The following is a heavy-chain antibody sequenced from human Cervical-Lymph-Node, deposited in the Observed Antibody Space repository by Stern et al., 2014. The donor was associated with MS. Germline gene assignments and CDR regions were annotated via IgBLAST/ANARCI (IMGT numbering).Heavy chain of an antibody. CDR3: LRVPHWLQVSTDRGENANFHF. J-gene: IGHJ4*02. D-gene: IGHD6-19*01. V-gene: IGHV4-39*02. Sequence: QLQLQESGPGLVKPSETLSLTCTVSGASIRSSVYQWGWVRQPPGKGLEWIGNIFPNGTPHDNPSLKSRVTISVDGSKQHISLELIFVTAADTAVYYCLRVPHWLQVSTDRGENANFHFWGQGTLVIVSS. CDR1: GASIRSSVYQ. CDR2: IFPNGTP.